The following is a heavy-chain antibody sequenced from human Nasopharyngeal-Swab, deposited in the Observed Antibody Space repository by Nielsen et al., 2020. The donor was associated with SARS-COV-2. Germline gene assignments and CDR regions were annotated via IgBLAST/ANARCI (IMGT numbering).Heavy chain of an antibody. J-gene: IGHJ4*02. CDR2: VYNNGGT. CDR1: GVSMSSSRSFY. CDR3: TSSKT. D-gene: IGHD2-2*01. Sequence: SETLSLTCTVSGVSMSSSRSFYWGWIRQPPGKGLEWIGSVYNNGGTFYNPSLQSRVTISVDTSENQFSLRLTSVTAADTALYYCTSSKTWGQGVLVTVSS. V-gene: IGHV4-39*01.